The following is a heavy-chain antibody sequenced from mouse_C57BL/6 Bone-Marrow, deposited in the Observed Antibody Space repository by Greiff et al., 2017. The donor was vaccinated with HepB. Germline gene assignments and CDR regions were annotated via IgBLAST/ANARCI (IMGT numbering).Heavy chain of an antibody. D-gene: IGHD2-1*01. Sequence: QVQLQQPGAELVKPGASVKLSCKASGYTFTSYWMHWVKQRPGRGLEWIGRIDPNSCGTKYNEKFKSKATLTVDKSSRTAYMQLSSLTSEDSAVYECARRLYYGTSGDWYFDVWGTGTTVTVSS. CDR2: IDPNSCGT. CDR1: GYTFTSYW. CDR3: ARRLYYGTSGDWYFDV. V-gene: IGHV1-72*01. J-gene: IGHJ1*03.